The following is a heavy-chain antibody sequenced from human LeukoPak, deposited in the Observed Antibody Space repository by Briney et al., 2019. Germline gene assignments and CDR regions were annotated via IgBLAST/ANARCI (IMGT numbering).Heavy chain of an antibody. D-gene: IGHD2-21*01. CDR3: ARGRYCGETTCSDFDS. Sequence: ASVKVSCRASGYTFTDYYMHWVRQAPGPGLEWMGWINPNSGGTDYAQKFQGRVTLIRDTSISTAYMELSRLTSDDTAVYYCARGRYCGETTCSDFDSWGQGTLVTVSS. V-gene: IGHV1-2*02. CDR2: INPNSGGT. J-gene: IGHJ4*02. CDR1: GYTFTDYY.